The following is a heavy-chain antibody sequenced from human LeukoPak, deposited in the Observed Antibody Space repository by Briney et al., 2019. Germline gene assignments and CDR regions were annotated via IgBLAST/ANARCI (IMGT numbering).Heavy chain of an antibody. J-gene: IGHJ4*02. V-gene: IGHV4-59*01. CDR2: IYYTGST. CDR3: ARDISGYDYFDY. Sequence: PSGTLSLTCTVSGGSISTYYWSWIRQPPGKGLEWMGYIYYTGSTNYSPSLKSRVTIPVDTSKNQFSLKLSSVTAADTAVYYCARDISGYDYFDYWGQGTLVTVSS. D-gene: IGHD5-12*01. CDR1: GGSISTYY.